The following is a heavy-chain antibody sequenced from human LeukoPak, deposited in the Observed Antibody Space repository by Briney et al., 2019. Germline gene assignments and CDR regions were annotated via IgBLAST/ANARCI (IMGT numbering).Heavy chain of an antibody. V-gene: IGHV3-74*01. J-gene: IGHJ4*02. D-gene: IGHD4-17*01. Sequence: GGSLRLSCAASGLTFSSHWMHWVRQAPGKGLVWVSRITNDGSSTTYADSVKGRFTISRDNSKNTLYLQMNSLRAEDTAVYYCAKGDYGDYGSCYFDYWGQGTLVTVSS. CDR3: AKGDYGDYGSCYFDY. CDR2: ITNDGSST. CDR1: GLTFSSHW.